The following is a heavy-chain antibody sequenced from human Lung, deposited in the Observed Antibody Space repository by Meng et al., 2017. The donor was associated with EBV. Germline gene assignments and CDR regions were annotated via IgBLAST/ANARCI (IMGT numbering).Heavy chain of an antibody. J-gene: IGHJ4*02. CDR1: GGSINSGDYY. Sequence: QGRLQVPGPGRVKPSPTLSITCTVSGGSINSGDYYWSWIRQPPGKGLEWIGYIYYTGSTYYNPSLKSRVTISMDTSKNQFSLRLSSVAAADTAVYYCARNYYFDYWGQGTLVTVSS. V-gene: IGHV4-30-4*01. CDR2: IYYTGST. CDR3: ARNYYFDY.